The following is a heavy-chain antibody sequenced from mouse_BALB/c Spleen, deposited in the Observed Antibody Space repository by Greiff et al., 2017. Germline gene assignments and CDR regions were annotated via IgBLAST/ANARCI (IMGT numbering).Heavy chain of an antibody. J-gene: IGHJ1*01. CDR2: IDPANGNT. Sequence: EVQLQQSGAELVKPGASVKLSCTASGFNIKDTYMHWVKQRPEQGLEWIGRIDPANGNTKYDPKFQGKATITADTSSNTAYLQLSSLTSEDTAVYYCARWRSWYFDVWGAGTTVTVSA. CDR3: ARWRSWYFDV. CDR1: GFNIKDTY. V-gene: IGHV14-3*02.